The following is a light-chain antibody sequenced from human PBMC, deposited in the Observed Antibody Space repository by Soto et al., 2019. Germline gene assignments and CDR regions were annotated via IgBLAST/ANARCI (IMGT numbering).Light chain of an antibody. CDR3: QQYDHWPFT. CDR1: QSVSGN. Sequence: EIVMTQSPATLSVSPGERAPLSCRASQSVSGNLAWYQQKPGKAPRLLIYGASTRATGLPARFSGSGSGTEFTLTISSLKSEDFSLYYCQQYDHWPFTFGPGTKVDIK. J-gene: IGKJ3*01. CDR2: GAS. V-gene: IGKV3-15*01.